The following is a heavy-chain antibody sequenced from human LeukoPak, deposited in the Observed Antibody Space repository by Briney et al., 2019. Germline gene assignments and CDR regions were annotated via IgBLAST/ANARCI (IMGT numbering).Heavy chain of an antibody. V-gene: IGHV4-4*07. CDR2: IYVSGST. Sequence: SETLSLTCTVSGASISSYYWNWIRQPAGKGLEWIGRIYVSGSTTYNPSLRSRVTMSIDTSKNQVSLTLRSVTAADTAVYYCARGDYYYYYMDVWGKGPRSPSP. CDR3: ARGDYYYYYMDV. CDR1: GASISSYY. J-gene: IGHJ6*03.